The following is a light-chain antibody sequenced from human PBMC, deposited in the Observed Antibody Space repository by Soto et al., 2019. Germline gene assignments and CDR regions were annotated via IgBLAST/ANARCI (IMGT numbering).Light chain of an antibody. V-gene: IGKV1-5*01. CDR3: QQYNSYWR. CDR1: QSIAYW. CDR2: AAS. Sequence: DIQMTQSPSRLSASVGDRVTITCRASQSIAYWLAWYQQKPGKAPNLLIYAASTLETGVPSRFSGSGYGTEFTLTIRSVQNDDFATYYCQQYNSYWRFGQGTKMDI. J-gene: IGKJ1*01.